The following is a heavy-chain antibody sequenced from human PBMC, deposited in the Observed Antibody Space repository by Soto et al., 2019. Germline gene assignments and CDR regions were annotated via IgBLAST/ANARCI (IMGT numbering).Heavy chain of an antibody. V-gene: IGHV1-46*01. CDR3: ASLIGVDVLRDY. CDR1: GYNFANYY. Sequence: QVQLVQSGAEVKKPGASVKVFCMASGYNFANYYMHWVRQAPGQGPEWMGIIDPDGGSTSYAQKFKGRVSMTSDTSTSTVYMELRSLRSEDTAVYYCASLIGVDVLRDYWGQGTLVTVSS. CDR2: IDPDGGST. J-gene: IGHJ4*02. D-gene: IGHD3-3*01.